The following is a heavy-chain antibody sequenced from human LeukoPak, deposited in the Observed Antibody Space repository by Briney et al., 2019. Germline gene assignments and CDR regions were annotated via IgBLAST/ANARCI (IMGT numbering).Heavy chain of an antibody. CDR2: IYPGDFDT. J-gene: IGHJ4*02. V-gene: IGHV5-51*01. D-gene: IGHD6-6*01. CDR1: GFTFSSYW. Sequence: GESLKISCKGSGFTFSSYWIGWVRRMPGKGLEWMGIIYPGDFDTRYSPSFQGQVTISADNSITTAYLQWSSLKASDTAMYYCARSAAARRGLYFDYWGQGTLVTISS. CDR3: ARSAAARRGLYFDY.